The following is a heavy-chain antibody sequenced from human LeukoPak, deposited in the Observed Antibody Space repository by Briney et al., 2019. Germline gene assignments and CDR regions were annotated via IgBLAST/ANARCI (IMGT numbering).Heavy chain of an antibody. CDR1: GYTFTSYG. D-gene: IGHD3-22*01. CDR2: ISAYSGNT. J-gene: IGHJ3*02. V-gene: IGHV1-18*01. Sequence: GASVKVSCKASGYTFTSYGISWVRQAPGQGLEWRGWISAYSGNTNYGQKLQGRVTMTTDTSTSTAYMELRSLRSDDTAVYYCARDRHYYDSSAMENAFDIWGQGTMVTVSS. CDR3: ARDRHYYDSSAMENAFDI.